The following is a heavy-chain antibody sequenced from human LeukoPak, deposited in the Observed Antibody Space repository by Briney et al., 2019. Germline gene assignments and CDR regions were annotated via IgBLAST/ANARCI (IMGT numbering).Heavy chain of an antibody. V-gene: IGHV4-59*01. CDR1: GGSISSYY. CDR2: IYYSGST. Sequence: SETLSLTCTVSGGSISSYYWSWIRQPPGKGLEWIGYIYYSGSTNYNPSLKSRVTISVDTSKNQFSLKLSSVTAADTAVYYCAGGLYDSSGYYPTSSPLDYWGQGTLVTVSS. D-gene: IGHD3-22*01. CDR3: AGGLYDSSGYYPTSSPLDY. J-gene: IGHJ4*02.